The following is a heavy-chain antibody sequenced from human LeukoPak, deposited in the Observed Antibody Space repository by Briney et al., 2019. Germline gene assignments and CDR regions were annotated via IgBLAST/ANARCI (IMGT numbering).Heavy chain of an antibody. J-gene: IGHJ4*02. CDR2: ISYDGSNK. D-gene: IGHD3-3*01. CDR3: SKDGGRYDFWSGYPIDY. Sequence: GRPLRLSCAASGFTFSSYGMHWVRQAPGKGLEWVAVISYDGSNKYYADSVKGRFTISRDNSKNTLYLQMNSLRAEDTAVYYCSKDGGRYDFWSGYPIDYWGQGTLVTVSS. CDR1: GFTFSSYG. V-gene: IGHV3-30*18.